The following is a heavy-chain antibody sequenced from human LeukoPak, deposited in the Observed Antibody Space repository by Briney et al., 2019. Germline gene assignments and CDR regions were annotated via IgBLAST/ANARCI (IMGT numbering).Heavy chain of an antibody. D-gene: IGHD6-19*01. CDR3: ATPRYSSGWYLGGGYYFDY. J-gene: IGHJ4*02. CDR1: GGTFSSYA. V-gene: IGHV1-69*05. Sequence: ASVKVSCKASGGTFSSYAISWVRQAPGQGLEWMGGIIPIFGTANYAQKFQGRVTITTDESTSTAYMELSSLRSEDTAVYYCATPRYSSGWYLGGGYYFDYWGQGTLVTVSS. CDR2: IIPIFGTA.